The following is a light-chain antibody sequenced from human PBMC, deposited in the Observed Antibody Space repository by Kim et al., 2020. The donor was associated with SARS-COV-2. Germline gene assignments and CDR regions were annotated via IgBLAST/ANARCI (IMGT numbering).Light chain of an antibody. Sequence: AAGGDRVTDTCRASQGISNYLGWDQQKPGKVPKLLIYAASALQSGVPFRFSGSRSGTDFTLTITSLQPEDVAVYYCKQCQSDPWTFGRGTKVDIK. J-gene: IGKJ1*01. CDR2: AAS. CDR3: KQCQSDPWT. V-gene: IGKV1-27*01. CDR1: QGISNY.